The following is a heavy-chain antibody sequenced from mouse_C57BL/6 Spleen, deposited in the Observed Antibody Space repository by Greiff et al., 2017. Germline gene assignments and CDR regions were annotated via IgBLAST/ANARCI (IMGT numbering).Heavy chain of an antibody. V-gene: IGHV1-9*01. CDR2: ILPGSGST. CDR1: GYTFTGYW. D-gene: IGHD2-5*01. CDR3: ASYYSNPFAY. J-gene: IGHJ3*01. Sequence: QVQLQQSGAELMKPGASVKLSCKATGYTFTGYWIEWVKQRPGHGLEWIGEILPGSGSTNYNEKFKGKATFTADKSSNTAYMQLSSLTPEDSAIYYCASYYSNPFAYWGQGTLVTVSA.